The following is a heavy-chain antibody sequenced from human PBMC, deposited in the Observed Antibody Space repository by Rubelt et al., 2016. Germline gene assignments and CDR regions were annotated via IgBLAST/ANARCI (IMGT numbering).Heavy chain of an antibody. J-gene: IGHJ4*02. D-gene: IGHD5-18*01. CDR3: ATNGGYNYGVGDY. V-gene: IGHV4-34*01. CDR2: INHSGST. CDR1: GGSFSGYY. Sequence: KPSETLSLTCAVYGGSFSGYYWSWIRQPPGKGLEWIGEINHSGSTNYNPSLKSRVTISVDTSKNQFSLKLSSVTAADTAVYYCATNGGYNYGVGDYWGQGTLVTVSS.